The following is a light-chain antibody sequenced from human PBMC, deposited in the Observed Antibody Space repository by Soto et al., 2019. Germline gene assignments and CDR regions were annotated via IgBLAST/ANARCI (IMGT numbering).Light chain of an antibody. CDR3: AAWDDSLNGPYVV. Sequence: QSVLTQPPSASGTPGQRVTIYCSGSSSNIGSNTVNWYQQLPGTAPKLLIYSNNQRPSGVPDRFSGSKSGTSASLAISGLQSEDEADYYCAAWDDSLNGPYVVFGGGTKVTVL. V-gene: IGLV1-44*01. CDR2: SNN. J-gene: IGLJ2*01. CDR1: SSNIGSNT.